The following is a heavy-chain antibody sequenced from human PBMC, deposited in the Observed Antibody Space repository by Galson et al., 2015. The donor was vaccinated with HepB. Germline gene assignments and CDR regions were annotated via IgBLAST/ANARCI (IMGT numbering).Heavy chain of an antibody. D-gene: IGHD6-19*01. CDR1: GFTFSSYV. CDR2: ISYDGSNK. V-gene: IGHV3-30-3*01. Sequence: SLRLSCAVSGFTFSSYVFHWVRQAPGKGLEWVAIISYDGSNKYYAESVKGRFTISRDNSNNTLYLEMNSLRTEDTAVYYCARVGAVAQTRYFDYWGQGTLVTVSS. CDR3: ARVGAVAQTRYFDY. J-gene: IGHJ4*02.